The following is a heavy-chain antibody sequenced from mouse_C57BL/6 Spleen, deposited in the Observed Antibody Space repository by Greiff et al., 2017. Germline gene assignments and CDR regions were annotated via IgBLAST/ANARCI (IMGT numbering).Heavy chain of an antibody. V-gene: IGHV5-16*01. CDR2: INYDGSST. J-gene: IGHJ2*01. CDR1: GFTFSDYY. Sequence: EVKLMESEGGLVQPGSSMKLSCTASGFTFSDYYMAWVRQVPEKGLEWVANINYDGSSTYYLDSLKSRFIISRDNAKNILYLQMSSLKSEDTATYYCARVLRVYFDYWGQGTTLTVSS. CDR3: ARVLRVYFDY.